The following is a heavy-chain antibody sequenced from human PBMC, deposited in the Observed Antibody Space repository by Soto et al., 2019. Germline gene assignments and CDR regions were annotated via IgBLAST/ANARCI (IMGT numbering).Heavy chain of an antibody. Sequence: GGSLRLSYAASGFTFSNYAMNWVRQAPGKGLEWVSGITGSSGRTFYADSVKGRFTISRDNSKNTVYLQMNSVRADDTAVYYCAKEYTSTSRGSFDYWGQGALVTVSS. D-gene: IGHD1-26*01. J-gene: IGHJ4*02. CDR2: ITGSSGRT. V-gene: IGHV3-23*01. CDR1: GFTFSNYA. CDR3: AKEYTSTSRGSFDY.